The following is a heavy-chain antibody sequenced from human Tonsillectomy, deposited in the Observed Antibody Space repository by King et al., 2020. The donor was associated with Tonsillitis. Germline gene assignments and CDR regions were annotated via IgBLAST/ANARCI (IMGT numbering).Heavy chain of an antibody. V-gene: IGHV1-2*02. D-gene: IGHD3-16*02. CDR3: ARSPGVTFGGVIVIAVFDY. J-gene: IGHJ4*02. CDR2: INPNSGGT. Sequence: QLVQSGAEVKKPGASVKVSCKAPGYPFSSYYMHWVRQAPGQGLEWMGWINPNSGGTNYAQKFQGRVTMTRDTSISTAYMELSRLRSDDTAVYYCARSPGVTFGGVIVIAVFDYWGQGTLVTVSS. CDR1: GYPFSSYY.